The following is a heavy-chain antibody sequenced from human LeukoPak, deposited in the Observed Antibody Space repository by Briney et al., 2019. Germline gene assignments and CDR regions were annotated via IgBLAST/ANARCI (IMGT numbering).Heavy chain of an antibody. CDR2: IYYSGST. J-gene: IGHJ4*02. V-gene: IGHV4-30-4*08. Sequence: SETLSLTCTVSGGYISSGGYYWSWIRQHPGTGLEWIGYIYYSGSTYYNPSLKSRVIISVDTSKNQFSLKLSSVTAADTAVYYCARAYCGGDCHNFDYWGQGTLVTVSS. CDR3: ARAYCGGDCHNFDY. D-gene: IGHD2-21*02. CDR1: GGYISSGGYY.